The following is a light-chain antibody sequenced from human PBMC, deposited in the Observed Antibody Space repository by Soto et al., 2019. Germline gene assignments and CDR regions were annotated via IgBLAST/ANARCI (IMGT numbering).Light chain of an antibody. V-gene: IGKV3-15*01. J-gene: IGKJ1*01. CDR1: QSVSSN. Sequence: EIVMTQSPATLSVSPGERATLSCRASQSVSSNLAWYQQKPGQDPRLLIYGASTRATGIPARFSGSGSGTEFTLTISSLQSEDFAVYYCQQYNNWPPRTFGQGTRWIS. CDR3: QQYNNWPPRT. CDR2: GAS.